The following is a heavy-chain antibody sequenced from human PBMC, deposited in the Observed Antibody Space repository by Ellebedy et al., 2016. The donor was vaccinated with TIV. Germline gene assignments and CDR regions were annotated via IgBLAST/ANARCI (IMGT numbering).Heavy chain of an antibody. CDR1: GFTFSSYA. CDR3: AREDDDSVGGLDV. V-gene: IGHV3-23*01. D-gene: IGHD1-1*01. CDR2: ISGSDGST. J-gene: IGHJ6*02. Sequence: GESLKISCAASGFTFSSYAMSWVRQAPGKGLEWVSAISGSDGSTSYADSVKGRFTISRDNSKNTLYMQMNSLRAEDTAVYYCAREDDDSVGGLDVWGQGTTVIVSS.